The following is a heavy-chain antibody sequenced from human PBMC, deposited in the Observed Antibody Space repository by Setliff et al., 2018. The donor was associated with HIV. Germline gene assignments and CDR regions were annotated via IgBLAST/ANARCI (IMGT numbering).Heavy chain of an antibody. J-gene: IGHJ4*02. Sequence: GESLKISCAASGFDFSGFWMSWARQAPGKGLEWVANIDQHGEKRYYVGSLKGRFTISRDNVKNSVSLQTTSLRAEDTAVYYCTTGHYRSASGWGRGILVTVSS. CDR1: GFDFSGFW. CDR2: IDQHGEKR. CDR3: TTGHYRSASG. V-gene: IGHV3-7*03. D-gene: IGHD6-6*01.